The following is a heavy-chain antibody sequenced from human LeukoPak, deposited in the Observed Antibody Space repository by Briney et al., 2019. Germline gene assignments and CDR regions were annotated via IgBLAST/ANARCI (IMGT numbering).Heavy chain of an antibody. D-gene: IGHD3-9*01. J-gene: IGHJ4*02. Sequence: ASVKVSCKASGYTFTSYDINWVRQATGQGLEWMGWMSPNSGNTGYAQKFQGRVTMTRNTSISTAYMELSSLRSEDTAVYYCARDRYDILTGSRYYFDYWGQGTLVTVSS. CDR3: ARDRYDILTGSRYYFDY. CDR1: GYTFTSYD. CDR2: MSPNSGNT. V-gene: IGHV1-8*01.